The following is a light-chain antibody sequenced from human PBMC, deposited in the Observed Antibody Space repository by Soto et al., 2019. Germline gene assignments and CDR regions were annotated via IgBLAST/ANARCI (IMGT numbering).Light chain of an antibody. V-gene: IGKV3-20*01. J-gene: IGKJ5*01. Sequence: EIVLTPSPGTPSLSPWERATLSCRSSQTVSSSCLACYHQQPCQAPRLLIYGAYSRATGIPDRFSGSGSGTDFTLTISRLETADFAVYYCLKYGSSPITCGQGTRLEIK. CDR1: QTVSSSC. CDR2: GAY. CDR3: LKYGSSPIT.